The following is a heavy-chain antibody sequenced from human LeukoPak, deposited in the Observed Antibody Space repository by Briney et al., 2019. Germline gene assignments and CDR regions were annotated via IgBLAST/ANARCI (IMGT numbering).Heavy chain of an antibody. CDR2: INPNDGST. J-gene: IGHJ6*03. CDR1: GYTFTNFY. CDR3: ARGSYYYMDV. V-gene: IGHV1-46*04. Sequence: ASVKVSCKASGYTFTNFYMHWVRQAPGQGLEWMGMINPNDGSTSYAQGLRGRVTMTRDTSTSTFYMELSTLRYEDTAIYYCARGSYYYMDVWGKGTTVTISS.